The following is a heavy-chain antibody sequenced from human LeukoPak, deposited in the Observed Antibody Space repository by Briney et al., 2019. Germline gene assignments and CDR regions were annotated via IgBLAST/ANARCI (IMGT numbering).Heavy chain of an antibody. V-gene: IGHV3-48*02. CDR2: ISSSSSTI. CDR1: GCTFSSYS. Sequence: PGGSLRLSCAASGCTFSSYSMNWVRQAQGQGLEWVSYISSSSSTIYYADSVKGRFTISRDNAKNSLYLQMNSLRDEDTAVYYCAREQSYDILAGYPAYGMDVWGQGTTVTVSS. CDR3: AREQSYDILAGYPAYGMDV. J-gene: IGHJ6*02. D-gene: IGHD3-9*01.